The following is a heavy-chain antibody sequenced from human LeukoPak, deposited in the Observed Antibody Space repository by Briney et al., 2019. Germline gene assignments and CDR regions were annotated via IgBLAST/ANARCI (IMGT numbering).Heavy chain of an antibody. V-gene: IGHV4-34*01. D-gene: IGHD3-22*01. CDR1: GESFSGYY. CDR3: ARGGGSSGYYCDY. CDR2: INHSGST. Sequence: SETLSLTCAVYGESFSGYYWSWIRQPPGKGLEWIGEINHSGSTNYNPSLKSRVTISVDTSKNQFSLKLSSVTAADTAVYYCARGGGSSGYYCDYWGQGTLVTVSS. J-gene: IGHJ4*02.